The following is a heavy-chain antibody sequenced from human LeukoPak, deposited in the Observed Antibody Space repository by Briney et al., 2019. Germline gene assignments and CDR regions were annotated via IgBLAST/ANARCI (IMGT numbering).Heavy chain of an antibody. J-gene: IGHJ5*02. Sequence: SETLSLTCAVYGGSFSGYYWSWIRQPPGKGLEWIGEINHSGSTNYNPSLKSRVTISVDTSKNQFSLKLSSVTAADTAVYYCARYVVAAADDNWFDPWGQGTLVTVSS. D-gene: IGHD6-13*01. CDR1: GGSFSGYY. V-gene: IGHV4-34*01. CDR3: ARYVVAAADDNWFDP. CDR2: INHSGST.